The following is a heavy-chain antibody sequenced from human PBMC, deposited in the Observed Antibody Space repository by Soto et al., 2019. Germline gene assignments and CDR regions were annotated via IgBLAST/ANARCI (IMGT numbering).Heavy chain of an antibody. CDR3: ARGMGKGYSSGWYGY. CDR2: INPNSGGT. J-gene: IGHJ4*02. D-gene: IGHD6-19*01. CDR1: GYTFTGYY. V-gene: IGHV1-2*04. Sequence: QVQLVQSGAEVKKPGASVKVSCKASGYTFTGYYMHWVRQAPGQGLEWMGWINPNSGGTNYAQKFQGWVTMTRDTSISTAYMELSRLRSDDTAVYYCARGMGKGYSSGWYGYWGQGTLVTVSS.